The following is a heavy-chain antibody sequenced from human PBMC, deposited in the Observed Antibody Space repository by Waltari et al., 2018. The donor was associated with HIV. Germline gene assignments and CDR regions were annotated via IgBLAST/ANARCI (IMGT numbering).Heavy chain of an antibody. Sequence: HLQLHESGQGVLKPSETLSIICTVSGGSFNADQYYWGWIRQPPGGALEWIGSVHHGGEAVLNPSLKSRVSLSMDKAKTRVSLNVTSVTAADTASYFCAQHWRLGATEVWGLGTLVVVSS. CDR3: AQHWRLGATEV. D-gene: IGHD1-26*01. J-gene: IGHJ4*02. CDR2: VHHGGEA. CDR1: GGSFNADQYY. V-gene: IGHV4-39*01.